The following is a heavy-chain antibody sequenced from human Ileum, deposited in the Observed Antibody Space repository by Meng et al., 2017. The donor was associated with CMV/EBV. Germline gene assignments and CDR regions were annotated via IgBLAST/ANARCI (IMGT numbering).Heavy chain of an antibody. V-gene: IGHV4-34*01. CDR3: AREGLPNEGYVPYYFDS. Sequence: GCFSGYYWGWIRQPPGKGLEWIGEINHSGSTNYNPSLKSRVTISVDTSKNQFSLKLSSVTAADTAVYYCAREGLPNEGYVPYYFDSWGQGNLVTVSS. D-gene: IGHD3-16*01. CDR1: GCFSGYY. J-gene: IGHJ4*02. CDR2: INHSGST.